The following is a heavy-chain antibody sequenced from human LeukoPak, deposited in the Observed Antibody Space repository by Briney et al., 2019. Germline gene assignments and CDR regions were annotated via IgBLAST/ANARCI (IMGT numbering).Heavy chain of an antibody. CDR2: ISYDGSNK. CDR1: GFTFSSYG. CDR3: ARDVRQWELPPRHFDY. D-gene: IGHD1-26*01. J-gene: IGHJ4*02. Sequence: PGGSLRLSCAASGFTFSSYGMHWVRQAPGKGLEWVAVISYDGSNKYYADSVKGRFTISRDNSKNTLYLQMNSLRAEDTAVYYCARDVRQWELPPRHFDYWGQGTLVTVSS. V-gene: IGHV3-30*19.